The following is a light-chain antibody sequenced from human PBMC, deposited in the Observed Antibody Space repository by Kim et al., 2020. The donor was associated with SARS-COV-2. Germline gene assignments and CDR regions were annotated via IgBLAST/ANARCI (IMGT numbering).Light chain of an antibody. CDR1: SSDVFAYNY. CDR2: DVR. CDR3: SSYTSSSIYV. J-gene: IGLJ1*01. V-gene: IGLV2-14*03. Sequence: QSALTQPASVSGSPGQSITISCTGTSSDVFAYNYVSWYQQHPGKAPKLMIYDVRNRPSGISNRFSGSKSGKTASLTISGLQAEDEADYYCSSYTSSSIYVFGPGTKVTVL.